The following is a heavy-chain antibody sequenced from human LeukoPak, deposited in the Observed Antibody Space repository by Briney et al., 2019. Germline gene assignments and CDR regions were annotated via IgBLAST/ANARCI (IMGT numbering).Heavy chain of an antibody. CDR3: ARAVAVTTLDNY. D-gene: IGHD4-17*01. CDR2: ISAYNGNT. J-gene: IGHJ4*02. Sequence: GASVKVSCKASGYTFTSYGISWVRQAPGQGLEWMGWISAYNGNTNYAQKLQGRVNMTTDTSTSTAYMELRSLRPDDTAVYYCARAVAVTTLDNYWGQGTRVTVSS. V-gene: IGHV1-18*01. CDR1: GYTFTSYG.